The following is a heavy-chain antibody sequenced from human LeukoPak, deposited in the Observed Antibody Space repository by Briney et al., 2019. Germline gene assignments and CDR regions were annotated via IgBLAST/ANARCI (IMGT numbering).Heavy chain of an antibody. CDR1: GFTFSSYS. V-gene: IGHV3-21*01. J-gene: IGHJ4*02. Sequence: GGSLRLSCAASGFTFSSYSMNWVRQAPGKGLEWVSSISSSSSYIYYADSVKGRFTISRDNTKNSLYLQMNSLRAEDTAVYYCARDLGCTTRCYAGYWGQGTLVSVSS. CDR3: ARDLGCTTRCYAGY. CDR2: ISSSSSYI. D-gene: IGHD2-2*01.